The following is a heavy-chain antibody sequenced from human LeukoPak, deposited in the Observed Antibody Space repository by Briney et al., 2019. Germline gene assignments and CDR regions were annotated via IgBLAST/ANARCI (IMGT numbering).Heavy chain of an antibody. V-gene: IGHV3-53*01. D-gene: IGHD2-8*01. CDR2: IYSDGSA. Sequence: GGSLRLSCAASGFTVSSNYMSWVRQAPGKGLEWVSVIYSDGSAYYPDSVKGRFTISRDNSKNTLYFQMNSLRADDTAVYFCAGGSLVWQFDYWGQGTLVAVSS. CDR1: GFTVSSNY. CDR3: AGGSLVWQFDY. J-gene: IGHJ4*02.